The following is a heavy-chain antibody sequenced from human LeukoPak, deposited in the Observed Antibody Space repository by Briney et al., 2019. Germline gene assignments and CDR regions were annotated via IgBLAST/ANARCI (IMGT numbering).Heavy chain of an antibody. J-gene: IGHJ5*02. CDR2: INYSGMT. D-gene: IGHD2-2*01. CDR1: GESFDGFY. CDR3: AIRLATSRLATATTWFDP. V-gene: IGHV4-34*01. Sequence: SDTLSLTCAVYGESFDGFYWNWIRQPPGKGLEWIGEINYSGMTNYNPALMTRVAISADSSKRQFSLDLTSVTAADTAVYYCAIRLATSRLATATTWFDPWGQGTLVSVSS.